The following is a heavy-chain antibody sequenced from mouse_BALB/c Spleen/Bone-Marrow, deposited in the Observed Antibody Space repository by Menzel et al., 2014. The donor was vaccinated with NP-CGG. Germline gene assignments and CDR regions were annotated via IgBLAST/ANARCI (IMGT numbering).Heavy chain of an antibody. CDR2: INSGGGNT. Sequence: DVKLVESGGDLVKPGVSLKLSCAASGFTFRTYGMSWVRQTPDNRLEWVATINSGGGNTYYLDSVKGRFTISRDNARNTLYLQMSSLKSEDSAMYYCARRGNWGVSRSFDVRGAGTTVPVSS. CDR1: GFTFRTYG. V-gene: IGHV5-6*02. CDR3: ARRGNWGVSRSFDV. D-gene: IGHD4-1*01. J-gene: IGHJ1*01.